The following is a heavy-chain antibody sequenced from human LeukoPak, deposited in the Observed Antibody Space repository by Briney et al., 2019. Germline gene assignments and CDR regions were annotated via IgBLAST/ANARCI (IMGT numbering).Heavy chain of an antibody. D-gene: IGHD4-17*01. J-gene: IGHJ3*01. Sequence: GGSLRLSCAASGFTFSNYTMSWVRQAPGRGLEWVSTVIITGVGTYYADSLKGRFTISRDNSKNTLYLQMNSLRAEDTAVYYCARNMTSVTTGGDAFDLWGQGTMVTVSS. CDR2: VIITGVGT. CDR1: GFTFSNYT. CDR3: ARNMTSVTTGGDAFDL. V-gene: IGHV3-23*01.